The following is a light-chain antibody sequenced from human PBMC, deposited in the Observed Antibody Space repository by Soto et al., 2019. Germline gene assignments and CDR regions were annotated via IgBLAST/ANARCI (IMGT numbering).Light chain of an antibody. J-gene: IGLJ1*01. CDR3: SSYAGSNYV. CDR1: SSDVGGYNY. Sequence: SVLTQPPSASGSPGPSVTISCTGTSSDVGGYNYVSWYQQHPGKAPKLMIYEVSKRPSGVPDRFSGSKSGNTASLTVSGLHAEDEADYYCSSYAGSNYVFGTGTKVTVL. V-gene: IGLV2-8*01. CDR2: EVS.